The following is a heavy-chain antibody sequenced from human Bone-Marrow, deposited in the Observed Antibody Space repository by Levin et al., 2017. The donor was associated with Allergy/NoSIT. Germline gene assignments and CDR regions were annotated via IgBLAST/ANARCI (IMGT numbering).Heavy chain of an antibody. Sequence: SGPTLVKPTQTLTLTCTLSEFSLTTQGVGVGWIRQPPGKALEWLGIIYWDGDKRFSPSLKNRLSITKDISTKQVVLAMTKMEPLDTGTYFCAQWAGISGTGYFDYWGQGILVTVSS. D-gene: IGHD6-19*01. CDR1: EFSLTTQGVG. CDR3: AQWAGISGTGYFDY. J-gene: IGHJ4*02. CDR2: IYWDGDK. V-gene: IGHV2-5*02.